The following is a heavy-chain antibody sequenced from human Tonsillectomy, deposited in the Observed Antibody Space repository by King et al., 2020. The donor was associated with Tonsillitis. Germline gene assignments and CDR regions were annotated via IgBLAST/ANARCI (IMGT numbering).Heavy chain of an antibody. V-gene: IGHV5-51*01. CDR1: GYRFTTYW. CDR2: IYPGDSDT. J-gene: IGHJ4*02. Sequence: DVQLVESGAEVKKPGESLKISCKGSGYRFTTYWIGWVRQMPGKGLEWMEIIYPGDSDTRYSPSFQGQVTISVDKSISTAYLQWSSLKASDTAMYYCARPSTSINYFDYWGQGTLVTVSS. CDR3: ARPSTSINYFDY. D-gene: IGHD2-2*01.